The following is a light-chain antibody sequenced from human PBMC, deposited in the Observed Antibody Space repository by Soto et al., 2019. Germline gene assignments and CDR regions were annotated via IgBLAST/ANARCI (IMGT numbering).Light chain of an antibody. CDR1: SSDVGGYNY. V-gene: IGLV2-14*01. J-gene: IGLJ1*01. CDR3: SSYTSSTTLYV. CDR2: DVS. Sequence: QSALTQPASVSGSPGQSITISCTGTSSDVGGYNYVSWYQQHPGKAPKLMIYDVSNRPSGVSNRFSGSKSGNTASLTISGLQPEDEADYCCSSYTSSTTLYVFGTGTKLTVL.